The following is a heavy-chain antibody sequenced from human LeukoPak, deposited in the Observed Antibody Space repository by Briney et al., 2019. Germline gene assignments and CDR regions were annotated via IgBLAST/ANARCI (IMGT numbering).Heavy chain of an antibody. CDR3: ARGLIRGNPGTFDI. V-gene: IGHV1-8*01. CDR1: GYTFTSYD. CDR2: MNPNSGNT. J-gene: IGHJ3*02. Sequence: ASVKVSCKASGYTFTSYDINWVRQATGQGLEWMGWMNPNSGNTGYAQKFQGRVTMTRNTSISTAYMELSSLRSDDTAVYYCARGLIRGNPGTFDIWGQGTLVTVSS. D-gene: IGHD4-23*01.